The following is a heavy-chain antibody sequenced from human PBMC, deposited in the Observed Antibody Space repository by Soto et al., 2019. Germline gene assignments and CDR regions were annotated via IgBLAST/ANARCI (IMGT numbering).Heavy chain of an antibody. J-gene: IGHJ6*02. D-gene: IGHD1-20*01. CDR1: GFTFSSYS. CDR2: ISSSSSTI. Sequence: EVQLVESGGGLVQPGGSLRLSCAASGFTFSSYSMNWVRQAPGKGLEWVSYISSSSSTIYYADSVKGRFTISRDNAKNSLYLQMNSLRDEDTAVYYCARGGGYNWNYFYYYGMDVWGQGTLVTVSS. CDR3: ARGGGYNWNYFYYYGMDV. V-gene: IGHV3-48*02.